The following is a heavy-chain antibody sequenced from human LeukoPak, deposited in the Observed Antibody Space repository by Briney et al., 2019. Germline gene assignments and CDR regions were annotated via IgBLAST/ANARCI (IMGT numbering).Heavy chain of an antibody. D-gene: IGHD5-24*01. CDR2: IHAGNSDA. CDR3: AIINLPDGRVY. CDR1: GYSITNSW. Sequence: GASLRISCQGFGYSITNSWLGLGPQLPGKGLEWTAIIHAGNSDAKYSPSLQGQVSISTDRSISTAFLHWSSLKAADTAIYYCAIINLPDGRVYCGQGTLVTVSS. V-gene: IGHV5-51*01. J-gene: IGHJ4*01.